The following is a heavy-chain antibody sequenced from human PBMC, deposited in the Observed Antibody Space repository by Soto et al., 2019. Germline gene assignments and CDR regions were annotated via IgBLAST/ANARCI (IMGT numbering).Heavy chain of an antibody. CDR2: TRSKTDGGTT. CDR1: GFTFSNAW. D-gene: IGHD3-22*01. V-gene: IGHV3-15*07. J-gene: IGHJ3*02. Sequence: GGSLRLSCAASGFTFSNAWMNWVRQAPGKGLEWVGRTRSKTDGGTTDYAAPVKGRFTISRDDSKNTLYLQMNSLKTEDTAVYYCTTGTADYYDSSGYAFDIWGQGTMVTVSS. CDR3: TTGTADYYDSSGYAFDI.